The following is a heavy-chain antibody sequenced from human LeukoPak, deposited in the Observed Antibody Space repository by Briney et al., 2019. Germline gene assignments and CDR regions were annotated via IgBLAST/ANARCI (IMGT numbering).Heavy chain of an antibody. CDR2: IYYSGST. Sequence: SETLSLTCTVSGGSISSYYWSWIRQPPGKGLEWIGSIYYSGSTYYNPSLKSRVTISVDTSKNQFSLKLSSVTAADTAVYYCAKTDYSNWFDPWGQGTLVTVSS. J-gene: IGHJ5*02. V-gene: IGHV4-59*05. D-gene: IGHD2-15*01. CDR1: GGSISSYY. CDR3: AKTDYSNWFDP.